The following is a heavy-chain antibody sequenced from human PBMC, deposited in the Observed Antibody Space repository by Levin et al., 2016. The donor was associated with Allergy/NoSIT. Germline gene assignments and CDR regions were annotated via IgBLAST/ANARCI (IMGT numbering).Heavy chain of an antibody. V-gene: IGHV3-33*01. CDR2: IWYDGSNK. CDR3: AREPGSGYYHDWGYFDL. J-gene: IGHJ2*01. Sequence: GESLKISCAASGFTFSSYGMHWVRQAPGKGLEWVAVIWYDGSNKYYADSVKGRFTISRDNSKNTLYLQMNSLRAEDTAVYYCAREPGSGYYHDWGYFDLWGRGTLVTVSS. CDR1: GFTFSSYG. D-gene: IGHD3-22*01.